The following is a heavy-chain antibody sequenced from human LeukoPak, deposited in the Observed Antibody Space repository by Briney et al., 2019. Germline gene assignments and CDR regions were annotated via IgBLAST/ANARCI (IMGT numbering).Heavy chain of an antibody. D-gene: IGHD2-2*01. CDR2: INSDGSWT. J-gene: IGHJ4*02. Sequence: GGPLRLSCAASGFTFSNYAMNWVRQAPGKGLVWVSHINSDGSWTTYVDSVKGRFTISKDNAKNMVYLQMNNLRAEDTAVYYCVSFYETYWGRGTLVTVSS. CDR1: GFTFSNYA. CDR3: VSFYETY. V-gene: IGHV3-74*01.